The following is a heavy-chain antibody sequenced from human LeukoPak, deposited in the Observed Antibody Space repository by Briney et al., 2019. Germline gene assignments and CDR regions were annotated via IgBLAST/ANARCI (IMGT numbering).Heavy chain of an antibody. V-gene: IGHV1-18*04. D-gene: IGHD2-2*01. J-gene: IGHJ4*02. Sequence: GASAKVSCKASGYTFTSYGISWVRQAPGQGLEWMGWISAYNGNTTYAQKLQGRVTMTTDTSTSTAYMELRSLRSDDTAVYYCARAGGVVVPAAIFDYWGQGTLVTVSS. CDR2: ISAYNGNT. CDR1: GYTFTSYG. CDR3: ARAGGVVVPAAIFDY.